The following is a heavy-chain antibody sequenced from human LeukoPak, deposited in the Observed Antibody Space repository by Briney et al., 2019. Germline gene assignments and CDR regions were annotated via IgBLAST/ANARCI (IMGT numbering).Heavy chain of an antibody. CDR1: GFTFSSYN. CDR3: AREGTGTNTLDY. D-gene: IGHD1-7*01. CDR2: ISSRSSYI. J-gene: IGHJ4*02. V-gene: IGHV3-21*01. Sequence: GGSLRLSCAASGFTFSSYNMNWVRQAPGKGLEWVSSISSRSSYIYYADSVKGRFTLSRDNAKNSLYLQMNSLRAEDTAVYYCAREGTGTNTLDYWGQGTLVTVSS.